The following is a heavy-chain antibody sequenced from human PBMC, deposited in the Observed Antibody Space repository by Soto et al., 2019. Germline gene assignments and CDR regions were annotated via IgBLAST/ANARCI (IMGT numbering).Heavy chain of an antibody. CDR2: IYYSGST. D-gene: IGHD1-26*01. Sequence: QLQLQESGPGLVKPSETLSLTCTVSGGSISSSSYYWGWIRQPPGKGLEWIGHIYYSGSTYYNPSRKSRVTISVDTSKNQFFLKLSSVTAAHTAVYYCARRVSGSYFHYWGQGTLVAVSS. CDR3: ARRVSGSYFHY. CDR1: GGSISSSSYY. J-gene: IGHJ4*02. V-gene: IGHV4-39*01.